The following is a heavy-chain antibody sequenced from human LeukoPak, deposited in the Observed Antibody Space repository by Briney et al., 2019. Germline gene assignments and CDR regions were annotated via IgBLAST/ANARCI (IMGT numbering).Heavy chain of an antibody. J-gene: IGHJ5*02. V-gene: IGHV1-69*13. D-gene: IGHD1-26*01. CDR2: IIPIFGTA. CDR1: GGTFSSYA. CDR3: ARDSGSFGNWFDP. Sequence: ASVKVSCKASGGTFSSYAISWVRQAPGQGLEWMGGIIPIFGTANYAQKFQGRVTITADESTSTAYMELSSLRSEDTAVYYCARDSGSFGNWFDPWGQGTLVTVSS.